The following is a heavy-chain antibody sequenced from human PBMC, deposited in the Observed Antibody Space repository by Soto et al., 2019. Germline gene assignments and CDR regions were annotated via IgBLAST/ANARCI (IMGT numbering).Heavy chain of an antibody. CDR2: ISSSSSYI. CDR1: GFTFSSYS. Sequence: EVQLVESGGGLVKPGGSLRLSCAASGFTFSSYSMNWVRQAPGKGLEWVSSISSSSSYIYYADSVKGRFTISRDNAKNSLYLQMNRLRAEDTAVYYCAVTGYSCGWHGSFDYWGQGTLVTVSS. J-gene: IGHJ4*02. V-gene: IGHV3-21*01. D-gene: IGHD6-19*01. CDR3: AVTGYSCGWHGSFDY.